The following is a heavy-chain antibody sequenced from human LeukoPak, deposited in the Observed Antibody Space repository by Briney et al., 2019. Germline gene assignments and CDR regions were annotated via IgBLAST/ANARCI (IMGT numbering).Heavy chain of an antibody. CDR2: IYYSGST. CDR3: ARDLSGFGELSV. J-gene: IGHJ4*02. CDR1: GGSISSYY. V-gene: IGHV4-59*01. Sequence: SETLSLTCTVSGGSISSYYWSWIRQPPGKGLELIGYIYYSGSTNYNPSLKSRVTISVDTSKNQFSLKLSSVTAADTAVYYCARDLSGFGELSVWGQGTLVTVSS. D-gene: IGHD3-10*01.